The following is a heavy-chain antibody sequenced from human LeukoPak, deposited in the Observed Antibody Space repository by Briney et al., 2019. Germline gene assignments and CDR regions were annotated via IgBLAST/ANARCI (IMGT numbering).Heavy chain of an antibody. J-gene: IGHJ4*02. D-gene: IGHD2-15*01. CDR2: ISGSGDRT. CDR3: ARDSRCSGGSCYSL. CDR1: GFTFSNYA. V-gene: IGHV3-23*01. Sequence: GGSLRLSCAASGFTFSNYAMRWVRQAPGKGREWVSGISGSGDRTYYADSVKGGFTISRDNSKNTLYMEMNRLRGEETGGYYGARDSRCSGGSCYSLWGQGTLVTVSS.